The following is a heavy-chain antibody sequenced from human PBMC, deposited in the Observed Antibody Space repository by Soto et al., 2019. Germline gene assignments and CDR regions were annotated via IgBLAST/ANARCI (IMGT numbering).Heavy chain of an antibody. D-gene: IGHD3-16*01. CDR3: ATYVVRGMDV. V-gene: IGHV4-30-4*01. Sequence: SETLSLTCTFSCGSISSGDYYWSWIRQPPGKGLEWIGYIYYSGSTYYNPSLKSRVTISVDTSKNQFSLKLSSVTAADTAVYYCATYVVRGMDVWGQGTTVTVSS. J-gene: IGHJ6*02. CDR1: CGSISSGDYY. CDR2: IYYSGST.